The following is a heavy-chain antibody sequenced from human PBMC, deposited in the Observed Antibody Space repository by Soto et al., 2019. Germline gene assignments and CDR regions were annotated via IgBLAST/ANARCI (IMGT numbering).Heavy chain of an antibody. D-gene: IGHD6-19*01. CDR3: ATHRSVRSDWFECFDY. CDR2: ISGSDGTT. Sequence: EERLLDSGGGLVQPGGSLRLSCAASGFTFRVYAMSWVRQAPGKGLEWVASISGSDGTTYYADSVKGRFTISSENSRKRPCVQVSSLRDEETAVYYGATHRSVRSDWFECFDYWGQGTLVTVSS. J-gene: IGHJ4*02. V-gene: IGHV3-23*01. CDR1: GFTFRVYA.